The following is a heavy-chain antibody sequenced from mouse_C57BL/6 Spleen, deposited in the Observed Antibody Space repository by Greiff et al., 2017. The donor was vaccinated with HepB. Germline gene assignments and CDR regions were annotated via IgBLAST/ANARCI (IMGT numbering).Heavy chain of an antibody. D-gene: IGHD2-1*01. CDR2: INPNNGGT. CDR1: GYTFTDYN. J-gene: IGHJ3*01. V-gene: IGHV1-18*01. Sequence: EVQLQQSGPELVKPGASVKIPCKASGYTFTDYNMDWVKQSHGKSLEWIGDINPNNGGTIYNQKFKGKATLTVDKSSSTAYMELRSLTSEDSAVYYCARGDDAYCNYEFAYWGQGTLVTVSA. CDR3: ARGDDAYCNYEFAY.